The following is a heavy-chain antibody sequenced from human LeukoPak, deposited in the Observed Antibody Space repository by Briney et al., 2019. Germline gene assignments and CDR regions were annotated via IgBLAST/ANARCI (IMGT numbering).Heavy chain of an antibody. V-gene: IGHV3-48*01. J-gene: IGHJ4*02. CDR3: AKDRQWLVTFIDY. D-gene: IGHD6-19*01. CDR1: GFTFSSYS. CDR2: ISSGGGTI. Sequence: GGSLRLSCAGSGFTFSSYSMNWVRQAPGKGLKWVSYISSGGGTIYYADSVKGRFTISRDNAKNTLYLQMNSLRAEDTAVYYCAKDRQWLVTFIDYWGQGTLVTVSS.